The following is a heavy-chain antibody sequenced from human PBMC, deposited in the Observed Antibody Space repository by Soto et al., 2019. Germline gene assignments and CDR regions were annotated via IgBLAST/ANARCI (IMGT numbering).Heavy chain of an antibody. V-gene: IGHV3-23*01. CDR1: GFTFSNYD. J-gene: IGHJ4*02. D-gene: IGHD6-13*01. Sequence: GGSLRLSCAASGFTFSNYDMNWVRQVPGKGLEWVSAITGSGGSTYDADSVKGRFTISRDNSTNMLYLQMNSLRAEDTAVYYCARDGDGSIWPFDYWGQGTLVTVSS. CDR3: ARDGDGSIWPFDY. CDR2: ITGSGGST.